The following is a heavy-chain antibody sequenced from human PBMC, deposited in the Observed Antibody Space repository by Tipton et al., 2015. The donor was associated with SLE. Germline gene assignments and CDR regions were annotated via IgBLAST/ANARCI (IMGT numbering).Heavy chain of an antibody. CDR3: ASTSGSYYHLWDY. D-gene: IGHD1-26*01. Sequence: TLSLTCTVYGGSFSGYYWSWIRQPPGKGLEWIGSIYYSGSTYYNPSLKSRVTISVDTSKNQFSLNLSSVTAADTAVYYCASTSGSYYHLWDYWGQGTLVTVSS. J-gene: IGHJ4*02. CDR2: IYYSGST. V-gene: IGHV4-34*01. CDR1: GGSFSGYY.